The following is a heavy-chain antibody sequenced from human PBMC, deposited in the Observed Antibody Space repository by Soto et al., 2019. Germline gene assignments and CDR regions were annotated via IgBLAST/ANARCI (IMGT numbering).Heavy chain of an antibody. CDR2: ISTYNGNT. CDR3: ALSKEGYFDWSDFDY. J-gene: IGHJ4*02. Sequence: ASVKVSCKASGYIFTSYGISWVRQAPGQGFEWMGWISTYNGNTKYAQRLQDRVTMTTDTSTSTAYMQLRSLRSDDSAVYYCALSKEGYFDWSDFDYWGQRTLVTVSS. CDR1: GYIFTSYG. V-gene: IGHV1-18*01. D-gene: IGHD3-9*01.